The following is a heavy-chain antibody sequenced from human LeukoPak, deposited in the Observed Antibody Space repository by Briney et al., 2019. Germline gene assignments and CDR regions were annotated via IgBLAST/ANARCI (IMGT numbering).Heavy chain of an antibody. Sequence: SETLSLTCTVSGGSIGSYYWSWIRQPPGKGLEWIGYIYYSGSTNYNPSLKSRVTISVDTSKNQFSLKLSSVTAADTAVYYCARGYSMVKDWGQGTLVTVSS. CDR3: ARGYSMVKD. J-gene: IGHJ4*02. CDR2: IYYSGST. CDR1: GGSIGSYY. D-gene: IGHD5-18*01. V-gene: IGHV4-59*01.